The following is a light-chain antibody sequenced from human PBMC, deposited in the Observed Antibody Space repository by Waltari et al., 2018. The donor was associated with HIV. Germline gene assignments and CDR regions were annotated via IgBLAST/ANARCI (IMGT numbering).Light chain of an antibody. CDR1: SGNIGSYF. V-gene: IGLV6-57*04. Sequence: NFVLTQPHSVSASPGQTVTISCTRSSGNIGSYFVQWLQPRPDSAPTTVIYEDDKRPSGVPDRFSGSIDSSSNSASLTISGLQTEDEADYYCQSYYLTNVVFGGGTKLTVL. CDR2: EDD. J-gene: IGLJ2*01. CDR3: QSYYLTNVV.